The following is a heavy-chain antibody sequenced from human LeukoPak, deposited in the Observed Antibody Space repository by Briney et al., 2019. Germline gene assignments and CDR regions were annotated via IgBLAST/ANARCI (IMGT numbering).Heavy chain of an antibody. CDR2: ISWTSGSI. J-gene: IGHJ4*02. V-gene: IGHV3-9*01. CDR1: GFTFGDYA. CDR3: SRDGRAPGIYFDF. Sequence: PGGSLRLSCAASGFTFGDYAMHWVRQAPGKGLEWVSGISWTSGSIDYADSVKGRFTISRDNAKNSLYLQMNSLRPEDSALYYCSRDGRAPGIYFDFWGQGALVTTSS.